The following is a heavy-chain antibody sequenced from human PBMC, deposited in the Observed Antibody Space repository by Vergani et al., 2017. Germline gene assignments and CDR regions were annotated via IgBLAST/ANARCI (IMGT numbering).Heavy chain of an antibody. CDR2: INPNSGGT. V-gene: IGHV1-2*04. D-gene: IGHD3-9*01. CDR3: ARVTPLILTGYQLYHVFDY. J-gene: IGHJ4*02. Sequence: QVQLVQSGAEVKKPGASVKVSCKASGYTFTGYYMHWVRQAPGQGLEWMGWINPNSGGTNYAQKFQGWVTMTRDTSISTAYMELSRLRSDDTAVYYCARVTPLILTGYQLYHVFDYWGQGTLVTVSS. CDR1: GYTFTGYY.